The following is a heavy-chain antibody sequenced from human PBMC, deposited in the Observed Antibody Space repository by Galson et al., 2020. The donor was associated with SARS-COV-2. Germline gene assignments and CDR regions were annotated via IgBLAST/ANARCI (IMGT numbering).Heavy chain of an antibody. J-gene: IGHJ4*02. V-gene: IGHV4-31*03. CDR1: GGSINSGDYY. CDR2: IYYSGST. Sequence: SETLSLTCSVSGGSINSGDYYWSWIRQLTGKGPEWTGYIYYSGSTYYNPSLKSRVAISIDTSKNQFSLRLTSVTAADTAVYYCARLRQTRQLVGAADNWGQGTLVTVSS. CDR3: ARLRQTRQLVGAADN. D-gene: IGHD1-26*01.